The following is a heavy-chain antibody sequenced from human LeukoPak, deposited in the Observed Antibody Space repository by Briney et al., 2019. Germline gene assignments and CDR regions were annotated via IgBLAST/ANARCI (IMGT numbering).Heavy chain of an antibody. CDR3: SSEMAGDVDTALYCFDY. CDR2: ISAYSGNT. V-gene: IGHV1-18*01. D-gene: IGHD5-18*01. CDR1: GYTFTSYG. Sequence: ASVKVSCKASGYTFTSYGISWVRQAPGQGLEWMGWISAYSGNTNYAQKLQGRVTMTTDTSTSTAYMELRSLRSNYTAVYYCSSEMAGDVDTALYCFDYWGQGTLVTVSS. J-gene: IGHJ4*01.